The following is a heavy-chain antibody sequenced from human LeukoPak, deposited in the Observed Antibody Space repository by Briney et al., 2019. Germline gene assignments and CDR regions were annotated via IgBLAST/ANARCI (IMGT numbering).Heavy chain of an antibody. Sequence: GGSLRLSGAASGFTFSDYYMNWVPQAPGKGLEWVSSISSSSTIYYADSVKGRFTISRDNAKNSLYLQMNSLRAEDTAVYYCARASIAAAGGFDYWGQGTLVTVSS. D-gene: IGHD6-13*01. CDR3: ARASIAAAGGFDY. CDR2: ISSSSTI. CDR1: GFTFSDYY. J-gene: IGHJ4*02. V-gene: IGHV3-69-1*02.